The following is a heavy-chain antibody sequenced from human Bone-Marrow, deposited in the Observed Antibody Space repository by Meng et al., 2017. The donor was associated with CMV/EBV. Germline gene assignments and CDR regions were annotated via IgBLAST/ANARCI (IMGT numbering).Heavy chain of an antibody. J-gene: IGHJ4*02. CDR1: GFTFSSYS. CDR2: ISSSSSYI. Sequence: GESLKISCAASGFTFSSYSMNWVRQAPGKGLEWVSSISSSSSYIYYADSVKGRFTISRDNAKNSLYLQMNSLRAEDTAVYYCARERFFGVITYNDYWGQGTLVTVSS. V-gene: IGHV3-21*01. CDR3: ARERFFGVITYNDY. D-gene: IGHD3-3*01.